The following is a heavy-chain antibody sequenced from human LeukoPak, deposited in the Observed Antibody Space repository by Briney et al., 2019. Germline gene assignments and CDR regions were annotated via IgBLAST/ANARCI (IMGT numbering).Heavy chain of an antibody. CDR1: GFTFNTYW. J-gene: IGHJ3*02. CDR2: INSDGSST. V-gene: IGHV3-74*01. Sequence: GGSLRLSCAASGFTFNTYWMHWVRQAPGKGLVWVSGINSDGSSTTYADSVKGRFTISRDNSENKLFLQMNSLRAKDTAVYYCARGGFGPSDALDIWGQGTMVTVSS. D-gene: IGHD3-10*01. CDR3: ARGGFGPSDALDI.